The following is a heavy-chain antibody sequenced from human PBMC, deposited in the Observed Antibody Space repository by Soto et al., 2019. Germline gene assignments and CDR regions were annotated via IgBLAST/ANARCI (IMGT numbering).Heavy chain of an antibody. V-gene: IGHV1-69*13. CDR3: ARDLDYDFWSGYYPQGYYGMDV. CDR1: GGTFSSYA. CDR2: IIPIFGTA. D-gene: IGHD3-3*01. Sequence: SVKVSCKASGGTFSSYAISWVRQAPGQGLEWMGGIIPIFGTANYAQKFQGRVTITADESTSTAYMELSSLRSEDTAVYYCARDLDYDFWSGYYPQGYYGMDVWGQGTTVTVSS. J-gene: IGHJ6*02.